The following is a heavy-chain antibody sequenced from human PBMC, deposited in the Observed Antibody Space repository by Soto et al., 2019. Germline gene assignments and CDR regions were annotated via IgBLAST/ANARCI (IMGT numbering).Heavy chain of an antibody. CDR2: INHSGST. CDR1: GGSFSGYY. CDR3: ARTGLRVAAALDY. Sequence: SETXSLTCAVYGGSFSGYYWSWIRQPPGKGLEWIGEINHSGSTNYNPSLKSRVTISVDTSKNQFSLKLSSVTAADTAVYYCARTGLRVAAALDYWGQGTLVNVSS. V-gene: IGHV4-34*01. J-gene: IGHJ4*02. D-gene: IGHD6-13*01.